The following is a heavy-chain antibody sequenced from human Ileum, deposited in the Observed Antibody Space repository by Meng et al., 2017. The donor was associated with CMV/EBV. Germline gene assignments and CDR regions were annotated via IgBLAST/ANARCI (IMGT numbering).Heavy chain of an antibody. D-gene: IGHD5-24*01. CDR2: ISFSGSTI. CDR3: ARGWASDYFDY. J-gene: IGHJ4*02. CDR1: GFAFSDSY. Sequence: LSSAACGFAFSDSYMSWFRQAPGKGLEWVSYISFSGSTIYYADSVKGRFTISRDNAKNSLYLQMSSLGVEDTAVYYCARGWASDYFDYWGQGTLVTVSS. V-gene: IGHV3-11*04.